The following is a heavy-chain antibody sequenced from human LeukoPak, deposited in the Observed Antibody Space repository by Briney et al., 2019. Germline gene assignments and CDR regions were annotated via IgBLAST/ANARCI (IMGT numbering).Heavy chain of an antibody. J-gene: IGHJ4*02. CDR2: ISGGGGDT. Sequence: GGSLRLSCAASGLTFSSYAVSWVRQASGKGLEWVSSISGGGGDTFYADSVKGRFSISRDNSKNRVFLQMNSLRAEDTGMYYCARWFGEPPNFDYWGQGTLVTVSS. D-gene: IGHD3-10*01. CDR3: ARWFGEPPNFDY. CDR1: GLTFSSYA. V-gene: IGHV3-23*01.